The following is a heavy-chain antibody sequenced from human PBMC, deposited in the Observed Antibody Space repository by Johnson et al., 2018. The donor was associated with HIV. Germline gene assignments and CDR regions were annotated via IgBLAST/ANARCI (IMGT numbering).Heavy chain of an antibody. V-gene: IGHV3-11*04. J-gene: IGHJ3*02. D-gene: IGHD1-1*01. CDR1: GFSFSDYY. CDR3: ARREVVFVSYDNWDAFDI. CDR2: ISSSGSII. Sequence: QVQLVESGGGLVKPGGSLRLSCAASGFSFSDYYMSWIRQAPGKGLEWLAHISSSGSIIYYADSVKGRFTISRDNNKNSRFLQMNSRRTEDTGVYYCARREVVFVSYDNWDAFDIWGQGTMVPVSS.